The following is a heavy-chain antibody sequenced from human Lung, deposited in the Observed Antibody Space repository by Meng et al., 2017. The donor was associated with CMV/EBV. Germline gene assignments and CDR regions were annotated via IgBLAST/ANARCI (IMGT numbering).Heavy chain of an antibody. V-gene: IGHV3-23*01. CDR2: ISTSGGDT. CDR1: GFTFSSHA. J-gene: IGHJ4*02. Sequence: ESXKISCAASGFTFSSHALSWVRQAPGKGLEWVSSISTSGGDTYHADSVKGRFTISRDNSKKTLYLQMNGLRAEDTAVYYCANLGRTILDYWGQGTLVTVSS. CDR3: ANLGRTILDY. D-gene: IGHD4/OR15-4a*01.